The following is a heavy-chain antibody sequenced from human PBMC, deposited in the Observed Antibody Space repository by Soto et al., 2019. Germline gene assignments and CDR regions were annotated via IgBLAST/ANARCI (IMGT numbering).Heavy chain of an antibody. CDR1: GFIFSNYA. CDR3: ARGTGPGSFLIDY. V-gene: IGHV3-33*01. CDR2: IWSDGSYD. J-gene: IGHJ4*02. Sequence: QVQLVESGGGVVQPGRSLRLSCATSGFIFSNYAMHWVRQAPGQGLEWVARIWSDGSYDNYAESVKGRFTISRDNSKNTLYVQMNSLRVEDTAVYFCARGTGPGSFLIDYWGQGTLVTVSS. D-gene: IGHD3-10*01.